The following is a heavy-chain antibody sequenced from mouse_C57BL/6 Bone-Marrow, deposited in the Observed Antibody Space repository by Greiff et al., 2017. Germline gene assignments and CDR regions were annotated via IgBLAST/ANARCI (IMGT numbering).Heavy chain of an antibody. Sequence: EVQLVESGGGLVKPGGSLKLSCAASGFTFSDYGMHWVRQAPEKGLEWVASISSGSSTISYAATVKGPFTISRDNAKNTLFLQMTSLRSEDTDKYYCARYDGYYSDYWGQGTTLTVSS. CDR3: ARYDGYYSDY. V-gene: IGHV5-17*01. J-gene: IGHJ2*01. CDR2: ISSGSSTI. CDR1: GFTFSDYG. D-gene: IGHD2-3*01.